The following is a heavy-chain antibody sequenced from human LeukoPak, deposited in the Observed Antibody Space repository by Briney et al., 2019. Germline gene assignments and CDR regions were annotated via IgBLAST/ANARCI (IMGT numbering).Heavy chain of an antibody. J-gene: IGHJ6*03. D-gene: IGHD5-24*01. CDR3: ARVLLMAPYYYMDV. CDR1: GYTFTGYY. V-gene: IGHV1-18*04. Sequence: ASVKVSCKASGYTFTGYYMHWVQQAPGQGLEWMGWISAYNGNTNYAQKLQGRVTMTTDTSTSTAYMELRSLRSDDTAVYYCARVLLMAPYYYMDVWGKGTTVTVSS. CDR2: ISAYNGNT.